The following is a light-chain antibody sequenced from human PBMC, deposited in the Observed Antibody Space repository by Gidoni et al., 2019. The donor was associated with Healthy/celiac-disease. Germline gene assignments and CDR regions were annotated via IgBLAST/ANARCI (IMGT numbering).Light chain of an antibody. CDR1: QGISSY. V-gene: IGKV1-9*01. CDR3: QQLNSYPRMYT. Sequence: DIQLTQSPSFLSASVGDRVTITCRASQGISSYLAWYQQKPEKAPKLLIYAASTLQSGVPSRFSGSGSGTEFTLTISSLQPEDFATYYCQQLNSYPRMYTFXXXTKLEIK. J-gene: IGKJ2*01. CDR2: AAS.